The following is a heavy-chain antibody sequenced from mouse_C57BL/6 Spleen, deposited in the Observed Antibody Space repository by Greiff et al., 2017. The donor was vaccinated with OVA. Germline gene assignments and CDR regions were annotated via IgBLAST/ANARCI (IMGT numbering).Heavy chain of an antibody. D-gene: IGHD1-1*01. CDR2: IRNKANNHAT. CDR1: GFTFSDAW. V-gene: IGHV6-6*01. Sequence: EVQLVESGGGLVQPGGSMKLSCAASGFTFSDAWMDWVRQSPEKGLEWVAEIRNKANNHATYYAESVKGRFTISRDDSKSSVYLQMNSLRAEDTGIYYCTTTVVASRLGAYWGQGTLVTVSA. CDR3: TTTVVASRLGAY. J-gene: IGHJ3*01.